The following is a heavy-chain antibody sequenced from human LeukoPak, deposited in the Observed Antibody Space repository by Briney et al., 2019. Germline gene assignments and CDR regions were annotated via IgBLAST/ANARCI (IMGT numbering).Heavy chain of an antibody. CDR2: IYYSGST. J-gene: IGHJ5*02. Sequence: PSETLSLTCTVSGGSISSGEYYWSWIRQPPGKGLEWIGYIYYSGSTYYHPSLKSRVAISVDTSKNQFSLKLSSVTAADTAVYYCARTFDYYDSSGQNWFDPWGQGTLVTVSS. V-gene: IGHV4-30-4*01. D-gene: IGHD3-22*01. CDR1: GGSISSGEYY. CDR3: ARTFDYYDSSGQNWFDP.